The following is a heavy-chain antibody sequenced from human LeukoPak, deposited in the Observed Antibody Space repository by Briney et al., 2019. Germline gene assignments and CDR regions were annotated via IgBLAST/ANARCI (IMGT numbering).Heavy chain of an antibody. D-gene: IGHD1-26*01. Sequence: SETLSLTCTVSGGSISSYYWSWIRQPPGKGLEWIGYIYYSGSTNYNPSLKSRVTISVDTSKNQFSLKLSSVTAADTAVYYCARASDFSGSYPLYYYYGMDVWGQGTTVTVSS. CDR2: IYYSGST. J-gene: IGHJ6*02. V-gene: IGHV4-59*01. CDR1: GGSISSYY. CDR3: ARASDFSGSYPLYYYYGMDV.